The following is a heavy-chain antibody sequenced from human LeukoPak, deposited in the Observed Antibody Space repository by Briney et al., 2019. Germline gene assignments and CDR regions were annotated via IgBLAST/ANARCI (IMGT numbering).Heavy chain of an antibody. J-gene: IGHJ5*02. V-gene: IGHV3-66*01. CDR2: IYSGGNT. CDR1: RLIVSSNY. Sequence: GGSLRLSCAASRLIVSSNYMAWVRQAPGKGLEWVSVIYSGGNTYYADSVKGRFTISRDNSNNTLYLQMNSLRAEDTAVYYYARDRGWFDPWGLGTLVTVSS. CDR3: ARDRGWFDP.